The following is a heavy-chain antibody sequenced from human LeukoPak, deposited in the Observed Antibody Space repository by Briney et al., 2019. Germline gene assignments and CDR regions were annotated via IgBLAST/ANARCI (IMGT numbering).Heavy chain of an antibody. CDR3: ARDEITPRGIGLDY. Sequence: ASVKVSCEASGDTFIDYYIHWVRQAPGQGLEWMGIINPSGDSTTYAQKFQGRVTMTRDTSTTTVYMELSSLRSEDTAVYYCARDEITPRGIGLDYWGQGTLVTVSS. J-gene: IGHJ4*02. CDR2: INPSGDST. V-gene: IGHV1-46*01. CDR1: GDTFIDYY. D-gene: IGHD1-14*01.